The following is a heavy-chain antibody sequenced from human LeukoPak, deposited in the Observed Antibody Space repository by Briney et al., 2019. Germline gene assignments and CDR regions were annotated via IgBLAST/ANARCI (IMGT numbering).Heavy chain of an antibody. CDR1: GFTFSSYS. CDR3: ARDYCSSSSCDLYYFDY. V-gene: IGHV3-21*01. Sequence: GGSLRLSCAASGFTFSSYSMNWVRQAPGKGQEWVSSISSGSSYIYYADSVKGRFTISRDNAKNSLYLQMNSLRAEDTAVYYCARDYCSSSSCDLYYFDYWGQGTLVTVSS. D-gene: IGHD2-2*01. J-gene: IGHJ4*02. CDR2: ISSGSSYI.